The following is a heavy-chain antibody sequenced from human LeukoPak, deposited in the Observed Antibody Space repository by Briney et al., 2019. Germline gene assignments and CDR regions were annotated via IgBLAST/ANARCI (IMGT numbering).Heavy chain of an antibody. CDR3: ASKATVTSAFDI. Sequence: LGESLKISCKGSGYTFTNYWIGWVRQMPGKGLEFMGIIYPGDSDTRYSPSFQGQVTISVDKSINTAYLQWSSLKASDSAMYYCASKATVTSAFDIWGQGTMVTVSS. CDR1: GYTFTNYW. D-gene: IGHD4-17*01. CDR2: IYPGDSDT. J-gene: IGHJ3*02. V-gene: IGHV5-51*01.